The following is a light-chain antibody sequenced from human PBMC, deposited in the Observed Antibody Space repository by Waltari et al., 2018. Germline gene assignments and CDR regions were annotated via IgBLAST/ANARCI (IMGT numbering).Light chain of an antibody. Sequence: DIQMTQSPASLSASMGDRVTITCRASQDIGSDLGWYQQKPGIAPKRLIYSASNLQSGVPSRFSGSGSGTEFALTISSLQPEDFATYYCLQHSTYPPTFGQGTKLDIK. V-gene: IGKV1-17*01. CDR3: LQHSTYPPT. CDR1: QDIGSD. CDR2: SAS. J-gene: IGKJ2*01.